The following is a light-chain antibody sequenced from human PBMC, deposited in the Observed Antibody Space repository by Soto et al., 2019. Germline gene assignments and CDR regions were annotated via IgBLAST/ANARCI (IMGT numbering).Light chain of an antibody. CDR3: QSYDRSLSGYV. V-gene: IGLV1-40*01. Sequence: QSALTQPPSVSGAPGQRVTISCTGSSSNIGAGYDVHWYQQLPGTAPKLLIYANGNRPSGVPDRSSGSKSGTSASLAITGLQAEDEADYYCQSYDRSLSGYVLGTGTKVTVL. CDR2: ANG. CDR1: SSNIGAGYD. J-gene: IGLJ1*01.